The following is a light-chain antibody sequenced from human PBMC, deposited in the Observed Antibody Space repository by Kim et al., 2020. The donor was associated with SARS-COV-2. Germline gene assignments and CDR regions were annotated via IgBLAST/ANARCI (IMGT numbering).Light chain of an antibody. CDR3: RSSLV. CDR1: SSDVGGYNY. Sequence: QSALTQPASVSGSPGQSITISCTGTSSDVGGYNYVSWYQQHPGKAPKLMIYDVSKRPSGVSNRFSGSKSGNTASLTISGLPAGDEADYTSRSSLVFG. CDR2: DVS. J-gene: IGLJ1*01. V-gene: IGLV2-14*01.